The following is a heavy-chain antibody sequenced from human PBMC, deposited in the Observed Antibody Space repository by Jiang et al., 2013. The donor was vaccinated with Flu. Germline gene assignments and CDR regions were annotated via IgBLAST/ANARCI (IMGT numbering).Heavy chain of an antibody. V-gene: IGHV4-39*01. CDR1: GGSISSSSYY. CDR3: ARHDSDKRAVTSPFDY. J-gene: IGHJ4*02. Sequence: LLKPSETLSLTCTVSGGSISSSSYYWGWIRQPPGKGLEWIGSIYYSGSTYYNPSLKSRVTISVDTSKNQFSLKLSSVTAADTAVYYCARHDSDKRAVTSPFDYWGQGTLVTVSS. D-gene: IGHD4-17*01. CDR2: IYYSGST.